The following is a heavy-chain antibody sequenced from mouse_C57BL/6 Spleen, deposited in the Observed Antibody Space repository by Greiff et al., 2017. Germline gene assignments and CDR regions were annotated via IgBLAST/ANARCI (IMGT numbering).Heavy chain of an antibody. D-gene: IGHD2-3*01. CDR2: INPNYGTT. CDR1: GYSFTDYN. Sequence: EVKLMESGPELVKPGASVKISCKASGYSFTDYNMNWVKQSNGKSLEWIGVINPNYGTTSYNQKFKGKATLTVDQSSSTAYMQLNSLTSEDSAVYYCARSPYDGYPAWFAYWGQGTLVTVSA. J-gene: IGHJ3*01. V-gene: IGHV1-39*01. CDR3: ARSPYDGYPAWFAY.